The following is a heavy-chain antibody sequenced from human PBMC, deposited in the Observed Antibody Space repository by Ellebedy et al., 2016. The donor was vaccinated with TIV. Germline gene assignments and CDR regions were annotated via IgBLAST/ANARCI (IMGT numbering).Heavy chain of an antibody. CDR2: TYYRSRWYN. CDR1: GDSISSNSGA. CDR3: ARGRVSAFDY. V-gene: IGHV6-1*01. Sequence: MPSETLSLTCAVSGDSISSNSGAWNWIRQSPSRGLEWLGRTYYRSRWYNDYAVSVKSRLTVNADTSKNQFSLQLNSVIPEDTAVYFCARGRVSAFDYWGQGTLVTVSS. J-gene: IGHJ4*02. D-gene: IGHD3-3*01.